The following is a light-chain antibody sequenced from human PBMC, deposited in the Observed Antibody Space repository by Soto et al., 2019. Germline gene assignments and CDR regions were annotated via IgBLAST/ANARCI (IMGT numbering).Light chain of an antibody. Sequence: AIRMTQSPSSLSASTGDRVTITCRASQGISSYLAWYQQKPGKAPKRLIYAASTWQRGVPSRFSGSGSGTDFTLPSRCPQAEDFATYYCQQYYRSAGTFGQGTKVEL. CDR1: QGISSY. J-gene: IGKJ1*01. CDR2: AAS. V-gene: IGKV1-8*01. CDR3: QQYYRSAGT.